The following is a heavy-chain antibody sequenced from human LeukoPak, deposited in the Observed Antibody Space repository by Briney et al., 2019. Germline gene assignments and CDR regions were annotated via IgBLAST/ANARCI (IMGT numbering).Heavy chain of an antibody. V-gene: IGHV4-34*01. CDR3: ARGHRMATLPPWFDP. J-gene: IGHJ5*02. CDR1: GGSFSCYY. D-gene: IGHD5-24*01. CDR2: INHSGST. Sequence: PSETLSLTCAVYGGSFSCYYWSWIRQPPGKGLEWIGEINHSGSTNYNPSLKSRVTISVDTSKNQFSLKLSSVTAADTAVYYCARGHRMATLPPWFDPWGQGTLVTVSS.